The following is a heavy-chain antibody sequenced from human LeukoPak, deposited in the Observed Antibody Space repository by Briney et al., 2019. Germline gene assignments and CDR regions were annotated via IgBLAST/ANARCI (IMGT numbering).Heavy chain of an antibody. CDR2: INHSGST. CDR3: ARQGIALGHFDY. Sequence: SETLSLTCAVYGGSFSGYYWSWIRQPPGKGLEWIGEINHSGSTNYNPSLKRRVTISVDTSKNQFSLKLSSVTAADTAVYYCARQGIALGHFDYWGQGTLVTVSS. D-gene: IGHD6-19*01. J-gene: IGHJ4*02. V-gene: IGHV4-34*01. CDR1: GGSFSGYY.